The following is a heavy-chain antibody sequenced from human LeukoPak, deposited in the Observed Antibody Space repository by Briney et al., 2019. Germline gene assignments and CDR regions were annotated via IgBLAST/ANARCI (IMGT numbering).Heavy chain of an antibody. CDR3: ARHEGVSGYYPLDY. CDR2: FYYSGST. CDR1: GGSISSNY. D-gene: IGHD3-22*01. J-gene: IGHJ4*02. V-gene: IGHV4-59*08. Sequence: SETLSLTCTVSGGSISSNYWTWMRQPPGKGLGWIGNFYYSGSTTYNPSLKSRVTISVDTSKNQFSLKLSSVTAADTAIYYCARHEGVSGYYPLDYWGQGTLVTVSS.